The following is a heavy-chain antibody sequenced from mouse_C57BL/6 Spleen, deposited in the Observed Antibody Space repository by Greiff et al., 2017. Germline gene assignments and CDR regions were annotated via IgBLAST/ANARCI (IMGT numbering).Heavy chain of an antibody. V-gene: IGHV1-80*01. J-gene: IGHJ2*01. CDR3: AVDYYGSSYAY. Sequence: VQLQQSGAELVKPGASVKISCKASGYAFSSYWMNWVKQRPGKGLEWIGQIYPGDGDTNYNGKFKGKATLTADKSSSTAYMQRSSLTSVDSAVYFCAVDYYGSSYAYWGQGTTLTVSS. CDR2: IYPGDGDT. D-gene: IGHD1-1*01. CDR1: GYAFSSYW.